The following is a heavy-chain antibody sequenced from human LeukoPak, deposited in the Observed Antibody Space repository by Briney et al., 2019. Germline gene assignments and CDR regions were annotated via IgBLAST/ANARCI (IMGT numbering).Heavy chain of an antibody. D-gene: IGHD2-2*01. J-gene: IGHJ6*03. CDR2: ISSSSSYI. CDR1: GFTFSSYS. V-gene: IGHV3-21*01. CDR3: ARDSSCSSTSCYDDYYYMDV. Sequence: GGSLRLSCAASGFTFSSYSTNWVRQAPGKGLEWVSSISSSSSYIYYADSVKGRFTISRDNAKNSLYLQMNSLRAEDTAVYYCARDSSCSSTSCYDDYYYMDVWGKGTTVTVSS.